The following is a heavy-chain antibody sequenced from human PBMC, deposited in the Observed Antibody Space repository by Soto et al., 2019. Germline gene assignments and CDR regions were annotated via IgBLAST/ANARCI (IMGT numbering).Heavy chain of an antibody. CDR1: GGSISSGGYY. CDR2: IYYSGST. CDR3: ARLKVTTVDY. V-gene: IGHV4-31*03. J-gene: IGHJ4*02. D-gene: IGHD4-17*01. Sequence: SETLSLTCTVSGGSISSGGYYWSWIRQHPGKGLEWIGYIYYSGSTYYNPSLKSRVTISVDTSKNQFSLKLSSVTAADTAVYYCARLKVTTVDYWGQGTLVTVSS.